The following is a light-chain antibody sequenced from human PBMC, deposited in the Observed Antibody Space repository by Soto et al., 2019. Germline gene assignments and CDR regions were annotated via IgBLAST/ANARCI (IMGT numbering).Light chain of an antibody. J-gene: IGKJ3*01. CDR1: QSITTY. CDR2: DAS. V-gene: IGKV1-33*01. Sequence: DIQMTQSPSSLSASVRDRVTITGLSSQSITTYLNWFQQKPGEAPKLLIYDASNLETGVPSRFSGSGSGTDFTFTISSLQPEDIATYYCQQYDNLPITFGPGTKVDI. CDR3: QQYDNLPIT.